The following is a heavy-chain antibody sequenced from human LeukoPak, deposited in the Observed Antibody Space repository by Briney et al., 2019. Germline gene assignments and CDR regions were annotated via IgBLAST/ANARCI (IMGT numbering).Heavy chain of an antibody. CDR2: ISAYNGNT. CDR3: ARVVWGYCSSTSCYSLAPLWFDP. Sequence: ASVKVSCKASGYTFTSYGISWVRQAPGQGLEWMGWISAYNGNTNYAQKLQGRVTMTTDTSTSTAYMELRSLRSDDTAVYYCARVVWGYCSSTSCYSLAPLWFDPWGQGTLVTVSS. V-gene: IGHV1-18*04. J-gene: IGHJ5*02. CDR1: GYTFTSYG. D-gene: IGHD2-2*02.